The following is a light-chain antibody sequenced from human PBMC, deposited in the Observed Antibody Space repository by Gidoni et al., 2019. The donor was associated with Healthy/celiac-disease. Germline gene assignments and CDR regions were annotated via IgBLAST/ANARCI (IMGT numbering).Light chain of an antibody. CDR2: VAS. CDR1: QSVSSSY. CDR3: QSST. Sequence: EIVLTQSPGTLSLSPGERATLSCRASQSVSSSYLAWYQQKPGQAPRLLIYVASSRATGIPDRFSGSGSGTDFTLTISRLEPEDFAVYYCQSSTFGQGTKVEIK. V-gene: IGKV3-20*01. J-gene: IGKJ1*01.